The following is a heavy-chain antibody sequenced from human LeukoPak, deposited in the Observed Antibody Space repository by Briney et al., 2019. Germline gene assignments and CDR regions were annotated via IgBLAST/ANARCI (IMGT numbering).Heavy chain of an antibody. Sequence: SETLSLTCTVSGGSISRYYWSWIRQPPGKGLEWIGYIYYSGSTNYNPSLKSRATISVDTSKNQFSLKLSSVTAADTAVYYCARQEDVYGGNRDYFDYWGQGTLVTVSS. J-gene: IGHJ4*02. D-gene: IGHD4-23*01. V-gene: IGHV4-59*08. CDR2: IYYSGST. CDR3: ARQEDVYGGNRDYFDY. CDR1: GGSISRYY.